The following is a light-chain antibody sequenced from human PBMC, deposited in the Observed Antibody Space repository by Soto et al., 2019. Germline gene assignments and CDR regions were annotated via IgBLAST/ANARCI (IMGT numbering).Light chain of an antibody. J-gene: IGKJ2*01. Sequence: DIVMTQSPDSLAVSLGERATINCKSSQSVLYSSNNKNYLAWYQQKPGQPPKLLIYWASTRESGVPDRFSGSGSGTDFTLTISSLQAEDVAVYDCQQDYSTPYTFGQGTKLEIK. CDR1: QSVLYSSNNKNY. CDR2: WAS. CDR3: QQDYSTPYT. V-gene: IGKV4-1*01.